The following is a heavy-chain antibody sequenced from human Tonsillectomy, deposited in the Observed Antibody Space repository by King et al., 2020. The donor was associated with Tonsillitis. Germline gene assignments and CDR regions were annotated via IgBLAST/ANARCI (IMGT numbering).Heavy chain of an antibody. Sequence: VQLVESGGGLVQPGGSLRLSCAASGFSFSSYSVNWVRQAPGKGPEWVSYISSTSSAIFYADSVKGRFPISRDNAKNSLYLQLDSLRAEDTAVYYCARDLRIQYFVGDRGYYYYGMDVWGQGTTVTVSS. D-gene: IGHD3-9*01. CDR3: ARDLRIQYFVGDRGYYYYGMDV. CDR1: GFSFSSYS. J-gene: IGHJ6*02. CDR2: ISSTSSAI. V-gene: IGHV3-48*01.